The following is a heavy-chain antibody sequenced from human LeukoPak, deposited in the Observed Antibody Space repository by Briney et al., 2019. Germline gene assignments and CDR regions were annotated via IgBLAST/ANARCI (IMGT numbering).Heavy chain of an antibody. CDR2: IWPDDSDT. CDR1: GYNFTNHW. CDR3: ARHSDVPLDL. V-gene: IGHV5-51*01. Sequence: GESLKISCKASGYNFTNHWVAWVRQRPGKGLEWMGIIWPDDSDTRYSPSFQGLVSISVDKSISTAHLQWRSPKASDTALYFCARHSDVPLDLWGQGTLVIVSS. D-gene: IGHD6-6*01. J-gene: IGHJ5*02.